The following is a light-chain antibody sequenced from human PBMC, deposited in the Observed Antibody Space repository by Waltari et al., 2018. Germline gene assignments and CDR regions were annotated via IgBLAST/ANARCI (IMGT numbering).Light chain of an antibody. CDR2: KAS. CDR1: PSVYSW. Sequence: DIQMTQSPSTLYASVGDRVRITCRSSPSVYSWLSWYHQKPGKAPKLLISKASNLESGVPSRFSGSGSGTEFTLTITGLQPDDLGNYFCQQYNSYSVAFGQGTKVEIK. J-gene: IGKJ1*01. V-gene: IGKV1-5*03. CDR3: QQYNSYSVA.